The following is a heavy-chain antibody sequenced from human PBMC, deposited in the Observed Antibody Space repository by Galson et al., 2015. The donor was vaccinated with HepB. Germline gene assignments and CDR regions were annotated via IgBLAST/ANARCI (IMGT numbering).Heavy chain of an antibody. CDR2: IIPIFGTA. Sequence: SVKVSCKASGGTFSSYAISWVRQAPGQGLEWMGGIIPIFGTANYAQKFQGRVTITADESTSTAYMELSSLRSEDTAVYYCARARWDTLTEEYYFDYWGQGTLVTVSS. CDR1: GGTFSSYA. CDR3: ARARWDTLTEEYYFDY. D-gene: IGHD5-24*01. V-gene: IGHV1-69*13. J-gene: IGHJ4*02.